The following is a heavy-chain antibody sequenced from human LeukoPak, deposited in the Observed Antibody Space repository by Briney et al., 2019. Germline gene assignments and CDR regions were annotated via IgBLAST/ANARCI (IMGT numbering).Heavy chain of an antibody. CDR1: GFTFSNAW. V-gene: IGHV3-15*01. CDR2: IKSKTDGGTT. CDR3: TALTYYYDSSGYY. D-gene: IGHD3-22*01. J-gene: IGHJ4*02. Sequence: TGGFLRLSCAASGFTFSNAWMSWVRQAPGKGLEWVGRIKSKTDGGTTDYAAPVKGRFTISRDDSKNTLYLQMNSLKTEDTAVYYCTALTYYYDSSGYYWGQGTLVTVSS.